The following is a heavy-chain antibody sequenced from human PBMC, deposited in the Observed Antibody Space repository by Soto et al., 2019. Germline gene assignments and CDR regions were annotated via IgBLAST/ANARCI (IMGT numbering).Heavy chain of an antibody. Sequence: SETLSLTCAVSGYSISSSNWWGWIRQPPGKGLEWIGCIYYSGTTYYNPSLKSRVTMSVDTSKNQFSLKLTSVTAVDTAVYYCARREIQCPIDYWGQGTLVTVSS. V-gene: IGHV4-28*01. CDR1: GYSISSSNW. J-gene: IGHJ4*02. CDR3: ARREIQCPIDY. CDR2: IYYSGTT. D-gene: IGHD1-26*01.